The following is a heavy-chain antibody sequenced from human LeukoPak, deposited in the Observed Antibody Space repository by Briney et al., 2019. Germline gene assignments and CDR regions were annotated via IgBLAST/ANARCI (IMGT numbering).Heavy chain of an antibody. J-gene: IGHJ4*02. Sequence: GGSLRLSCAASGFTFSSYGMHWVRQAPGKGLEWVAFIRYDGSNKYYADSVKGRFTISRDNSKNTLYLQMNSLRAEDKAVYYWAKDLWRGYYDSSGYYSPLHYWGQGTLVTVSS. CDR1: GFTFSSYG. CDR3: AKDLWRGYYDSSGYYSPLHY. CDR2: IRYDGSNK. D-gene: IGHD3-22*01. V-gene: IGHV3-30*02.